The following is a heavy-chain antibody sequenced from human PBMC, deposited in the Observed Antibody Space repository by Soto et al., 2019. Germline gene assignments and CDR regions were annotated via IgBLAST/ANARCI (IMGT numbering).Heavy chain of an antibody. D-gene: IGHD6-13*01. CDR1: GLTFSSYA. J-gene: IGHJ4*02. CDR2: ISGSGGST. V-gene: IGHV3-23*01. Sequence: GGSLRLSCAASGLTFSSYAMSCVRQAPGKGLEWVSAISGSGGSTYYADSVKGRFTISRDNSKNTLYLQMNSLRAEDTEVYYCANLQQQLENLYYFDYWGQGTLVTVSS. CDR3: ANLQQQLENLYYFDY.